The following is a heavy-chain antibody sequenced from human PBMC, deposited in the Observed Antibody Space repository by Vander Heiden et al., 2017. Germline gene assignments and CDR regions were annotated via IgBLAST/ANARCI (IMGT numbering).Heavy chain of an antibody. J-gene: IGHJ6*02. Sequence: ELKLVESGGDLVQPGGSLRPPCAAPVFTFPDYSMHWVRQVPGKGLQWVSGINWNSGRIGYADSVKGRFTISRDNTKNSLYLQMNSLRGEDTALYYCIKETSAGGADVWGQGTTVTVSS. CDR2: INWNSGRI. CDR1: VFTFPDYS. V-gene: IGHV3-9*01. D-gene: IGHD1-26*01. CDR3: IKETSAGGADV.